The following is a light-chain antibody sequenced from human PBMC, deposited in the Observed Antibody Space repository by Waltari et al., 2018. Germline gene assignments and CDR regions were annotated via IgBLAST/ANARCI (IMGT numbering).Light chain of an antibody. J-gene: IGKJ5*01. CDR2: GAS. Sequence: QSPATLSVSPGERATLSCRASQSVSSDLAWYQQKPGQAPWLLIYGASTRATGLPARFSGSGSGTEFTLTISSLQSEDFAVYYCQQYNNWPTTFGQGTRLEIK. CDR3: QQYNNWPTT. CDR1: QSVSSD. V-gene: IGKV3-15*01.